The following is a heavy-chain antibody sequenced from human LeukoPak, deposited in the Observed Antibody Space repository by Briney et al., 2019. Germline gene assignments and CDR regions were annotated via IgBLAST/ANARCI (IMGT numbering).Heavy chain of an antibody. Sequence: GGSLRLSCAASGFTFSSYAMSWVRQAPGKGLEWVSAVSGSGGSTYYADSVKGRFTISRDNSKDTLYLQMNSLRAEDTAVYYCAKTLRESSGREYFDLWGRGTLVTVSS. CDR2: VSGSGGST. D-gene: IGHD6-19*01. CDR3: AKTLRESSGREYFDL. CDR1: GFTFSSYA. V-gene: IGHV3-23*01. J-gene: IGHJ2*01.